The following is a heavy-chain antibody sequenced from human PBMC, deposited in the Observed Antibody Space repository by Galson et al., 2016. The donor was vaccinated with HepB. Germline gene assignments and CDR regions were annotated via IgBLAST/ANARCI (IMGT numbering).Heavy chain of an antibody. CDR2: IYYSGST. CDR1: GGSISSYY. J-gene: IGHJ4*02. V-gene: IGHV4-59*12. D-gene: IGHD6-13*01. CDR3: ARRAAAGNFDY. Sequence: LTCTVSGGSISSYYWSWIRQPPGKGLEWIGYIYYSGSTNYNPSLKSRVTISVDTSKNQFSLKLSSVTAADTAMYYCARRAAAGNFDYWGQGTLVTVSS.